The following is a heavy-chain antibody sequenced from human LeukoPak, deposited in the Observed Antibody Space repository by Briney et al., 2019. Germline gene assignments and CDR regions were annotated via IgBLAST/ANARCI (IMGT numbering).Heavy chain of an antibody. J-gene: IGHJ3*02. CDR3: ARRTDAVATDAFDI. D-gene: IGHD5-12*01. Sequence: PSETPSLTCTVSGGSISSYYWSWIRQPPGKGLEWIGYIYYSGSTNYNPSLKSRVTISVDTSKNQFSLKLSSVTAADTAVYYCARRTDAVATDAFDIWGQGTMVTVSS. V-gene: IGHV4-59*08. CDR1: GGSISSYY. CDR2: IYYSGST.